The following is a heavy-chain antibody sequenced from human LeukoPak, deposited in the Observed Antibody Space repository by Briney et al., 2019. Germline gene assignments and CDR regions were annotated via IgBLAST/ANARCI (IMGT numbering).Heavy chain of an antibody. D-gene: IGHD5-12*01. V-gene: IGHV1-69*01. CDR3: ARSNSGYDWWIYYFDY. CDR1: GGTFSSYA. J-gene: IGHJ4*02. CDR2: IIPIFGTA. Sequence: SVKVSCKASGGTFSSYAISWVRQAPGQGLEWMGGIIPIFGTANYAQKFQGRVTITADESTSTAYMELSSLRSEDTAVYYCARSNSGYDWWIYYFDYWGQGTLVTVSS.